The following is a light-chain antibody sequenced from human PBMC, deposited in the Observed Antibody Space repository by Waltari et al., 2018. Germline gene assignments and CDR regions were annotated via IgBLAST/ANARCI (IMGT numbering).Light chain of an antibody. CDR2: AAS. J-gene: IGKJ1*01. Sequence: DIPMTQSPSSLSASVADRVTITCRASQTIGTYLSWYQQKPGKAPRLLISAASSLESGVPSRFSGSGSGTEFTLTISSLQPEDFATYYCQQSYNTPRTFGQGTKVEIK. V-gene: IGKV1-39*01. CDR1: QTIGTY. CDR3: QQSYNTPRT.